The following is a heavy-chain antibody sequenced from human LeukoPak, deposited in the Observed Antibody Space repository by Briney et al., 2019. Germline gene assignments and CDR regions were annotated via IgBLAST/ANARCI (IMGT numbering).Heavy chain of an antibody. CDR3: ARDGAFTGPHWWFDL. D-gene: IGHD2-8*02. J-gene: IGHJ2*01. Sequence: GGSLRLSCTASGFTFSSYSLNWVRQAPGKGLEWVSSVSTGSNYIYYADSVKGRFTISRDNDKNSLYLQMNSLRVEDTAVYYCARDGAFTGPHWWFDLWGRGTLVTVSS. CDR2: VSTGSNYI. CDR1: GFTFSSYS. V-gene: IGHV3-21*01.